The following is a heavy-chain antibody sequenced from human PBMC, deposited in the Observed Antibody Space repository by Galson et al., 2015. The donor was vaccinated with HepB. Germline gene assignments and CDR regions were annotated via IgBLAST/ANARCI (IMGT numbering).Heavy chain of an antibody. CDR1: GFTFSSYW. Sequence: SLRLSCAASGFTFSSYWMSWVRQAPGKGLEWVANIKQDGSEKYYVDSVKGRFTISRDNAKNSLYLQMNSLRAEDTAVYYCASPRYYDSSGYSQPTFDYWGQGTLVTVSS. J-gene: IGHJ4*02. D-gene: IGHD3-22*01. CDR3: ASPRYYDSSGYSQPTFDY. CDR2: IKQDGSEK. V-gene: IGHV3-7*01.